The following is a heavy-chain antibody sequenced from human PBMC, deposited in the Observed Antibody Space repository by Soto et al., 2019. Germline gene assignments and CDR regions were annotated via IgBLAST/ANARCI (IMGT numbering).Heavy chain of an antibody. CDR3: AKVQRGIVVVPAAPFDY. V-gene: IGHV3-23*01. J-gene: IGHJ4*02. CDR2: ISGSGGST. Sequence: PGGSLRLSCAASGFTFSSYAMSWVRQAPGKGLEWVSAISGSGGSTYYADSVKGRFTISRDNSKNTLYLQMNSLRAEDTAVYYCAKVQRGIVVVPAAPFDYWGQGTLVTVYS. D-gene: IGHD2-2*01. CDR1: GFTFSSYA.